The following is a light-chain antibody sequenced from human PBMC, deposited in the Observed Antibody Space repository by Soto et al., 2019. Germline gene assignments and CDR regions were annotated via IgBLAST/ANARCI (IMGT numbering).Light chain of an antibody. CDR3: QKYNNAAHT. CDR1: QGIRNY. Sequence: DIQMTQSPSSLSASVGDRVTITCRASQGIRNYLAWCQQKPGKVPKLLIYAASTLQSGVPSRFSGSGSGTDFTLTISSLQPEDVATYYCQKYNNAAHTFGGGTKVEI. J-gene: IGKJ4*01. CDR2: AAS. V-gene: IGKV1-27*01.